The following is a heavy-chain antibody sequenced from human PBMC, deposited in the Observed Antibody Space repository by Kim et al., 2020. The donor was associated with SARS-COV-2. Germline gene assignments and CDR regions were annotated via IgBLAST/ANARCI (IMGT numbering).Heavy chain of an antibody. D-gene: IGHD6-13*01. CDR1: GYTFTSYA. Sequence: ASVKVSCKASGYTFTSYAMHWVRQAPGQRLEWMGWINAGIGNTKYSQKFQGRVTITRDTSASTAYMELSSLRSEDTAVYYCARPKRYRSRDHWFDRWGQGTL. CDR3: ARPKRYRSRDHWFDR. V-gene: IGHV1-3*01. CDR2: INAGIGNT. J-gene: IGHJ5*02.